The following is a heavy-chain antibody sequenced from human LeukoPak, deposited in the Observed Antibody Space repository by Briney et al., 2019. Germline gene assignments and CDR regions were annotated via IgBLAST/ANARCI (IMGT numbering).Heavy chain of an antibody. CDR1: GFTFSSYA. J-gene: IGHJ6*02. V-gene: IGHV3-30*04. CDR3: ARDVGSGSYYLTPAYGMDV. CDR2: ISYDGSNK. D-gene: IGHD3-10*01. Sequence: GGSLRLSCAASGFTFSSYAMHWVRQAPGKGLEWVAVISYDGSNKYYADSVKGRFTISRDNSKNTLYLQMNSLRAEDTAVYYCARDVGSGSYYLTPAYGMDVWGQGTTVTVSS.